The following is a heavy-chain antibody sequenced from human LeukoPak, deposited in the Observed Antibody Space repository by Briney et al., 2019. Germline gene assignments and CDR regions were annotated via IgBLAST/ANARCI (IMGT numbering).Heavy chain of an antibody. CDR2: IYYSGST. Sequence: SETLSPTCTVSGGSISSYYWSWIRQPPGKGLEWIGYIYYSGSTNYNPSLKSRVTISVDTSKNQFSLKLSSVTAADTAVYYCARGHFGSGWTYYYYYGMDVWGQGTTVTVSS. V-gene: IGHV4-59*01. J-gene: IGHJ6*02. CDR1: GGSISSYY. D-gene: IGHD6-19*01. CDR3: ARGHFGSGWTYYYYYGMDV.